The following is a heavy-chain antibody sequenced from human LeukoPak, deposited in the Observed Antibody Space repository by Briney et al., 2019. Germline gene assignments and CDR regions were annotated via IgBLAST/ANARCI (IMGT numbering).Heavy chain of an antibody. Sequence: ASVKVSCKASGYTFTDYYMHWVRQAPGQGLEWMGWINPNSGDTNHAQNFQGRVTLTRDTSISTAYMELSSLRSDDSAVYYCAGEYCSGGSCRQGFDYWGQGTLVNV. D-gene: IGHD2-15*01. CDR1: GYTFTDYY. CDR2: INPNSGDT. J-gene: IGHJ4*02. CDR3: AGEYCSGGSCRQGFDY. V-gene: IGHV1-2*02.